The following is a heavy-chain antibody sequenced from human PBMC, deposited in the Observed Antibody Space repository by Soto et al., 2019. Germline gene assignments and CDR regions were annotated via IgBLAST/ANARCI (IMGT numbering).Heavy chain of an antibody. D-gene: IGHD2-2*02. CDR2: ISGSGGST. CDR1: GFTFSSYA. Sequence: VGSLRLSCAASGFTFSSYAMSWVRQAPGKGLEWVSAISGSGGSTYYADSVKGRFTISRDNSKNTLYLQMNSLRAEDTAVYYCAKGGIVVVPAAIGTGRAFDIWGQGTMVTVSS. CDR3: AKGGIVVVPAAIGTGRAFDI. V-gene: IGHV3-23*01. J-gene: IGHJ3*02.